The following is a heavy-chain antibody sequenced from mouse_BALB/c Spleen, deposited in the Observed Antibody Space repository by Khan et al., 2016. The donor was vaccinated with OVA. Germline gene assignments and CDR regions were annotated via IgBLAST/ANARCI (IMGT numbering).Heavy chain of an antibody. CDR2: ISPGSGDT. V-gene: IGHV1-77*01. CDR3: ARRNYFGYTFAY. CDR1: GYTFTDYY. D-gene: IGHD1-2*01. J-gene: IGHJ3*01. Sequence: QVQLQQSGAELARPGASVKLSCKASGYTFTDYYINWVKQRTGQGLEWIGEISPGSGDTYYNERFKGKATLTADKSSSTAYMQLSSLTSEASAVDFCARRNYFGYTFAYGSQGTLVTVSA.